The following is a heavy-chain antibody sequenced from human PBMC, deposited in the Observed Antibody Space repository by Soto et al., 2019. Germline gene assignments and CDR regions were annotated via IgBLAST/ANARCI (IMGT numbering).Heavy chain of an antibody. CDR1: GGSISSISYY. J-gene: IGHJ4*02. Sequence: PSETLSLTCTVSGGSISSISYYWGWIRQPPGKGLEWIGSIKYSGHTFYNPSLKSRVTMSVDTSKNQFSLRLSSVTAAETALYYCARVDIAVVPSTTFDYWGQGTLVTVSS. CDR3: ARVDIAVVPSTTFDY. V-gene: IGHV4-39*01. D-gene: IGHD2-2*01. CDR2: IKYSGHT.